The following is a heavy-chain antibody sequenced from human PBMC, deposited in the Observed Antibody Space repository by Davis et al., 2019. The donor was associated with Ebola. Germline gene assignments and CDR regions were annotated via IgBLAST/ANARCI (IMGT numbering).Heavy chain of an antibody. CDR2: IKSKTDGGTT. CDR3: TTVTDYGMDV. V-gene: IGHV3-15*01. Sequence: LSLTCAAFGFTFSNAWMSWVRQAPGKGLEWVGRIKSKTDGGTTDYAAPVKGRFTISRDDSKNTLYLQMNSLKTEDTAVYYCTTVTDYGMDVWGKGTTVTVSS. CDR1: GFTFSNAW. J-gene: IGHJ6*04.